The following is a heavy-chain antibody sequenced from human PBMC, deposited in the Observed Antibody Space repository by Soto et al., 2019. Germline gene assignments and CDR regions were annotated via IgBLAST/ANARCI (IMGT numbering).Heavy chain of an antibody. CDR1: GFTFSSYS. CDR2: ISSSSSTI. V-gene: IGHV3-48*01. D-gene: IGHD4-17*01. Sequence: GGSLRLSCAASGFTFSSYSMNWVRQAPGKGLEWVSYISSSSSTIYYADSVKGRFTISRDNAKNSLYLQMNSLRAEDTAVYYCAREGGTVTTGLYYYYYMDVWGKGTTVTVSS. J-gene: IGHJ6*03. CDR3: AREGGTVTTGLYYYYYMDV.